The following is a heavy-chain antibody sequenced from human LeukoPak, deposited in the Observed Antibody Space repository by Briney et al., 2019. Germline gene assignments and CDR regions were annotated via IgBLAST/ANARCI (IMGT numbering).Heavy chain of an antibody. J-gene: IGHJ4*02. CDR3: ARPREFNWNYPFDY. V-gene: IGHV1-24*01. Sequence: ASVKVSCKVSGYTLTELSMHWVRQAPGKGLEWMGGFDPEDGETIYAQKFQGRVTMTRDTSISTAYMELSRLRSDDTAVYYCARPREFNWNYPFDYWGQGTLVTVSS. D-gene: IGHD1-7*01. CDR2: FDPEDGET. CDR1: GYTLTELS.